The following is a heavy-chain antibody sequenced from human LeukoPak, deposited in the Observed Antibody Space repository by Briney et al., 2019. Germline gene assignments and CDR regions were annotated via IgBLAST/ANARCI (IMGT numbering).Heavy chain of an antibody. CDR2: MNPNSGNT. J-gene: IGHJ4*02. D-gene: IGHD3-3*01. V-gene: IGHV1-8*01. CDR1: GYTFTSYD. Sequence: ASVKVSCKASGYTFTSYDINWVRQATGQGLEWMGWMNPNSGNTGYAQKFQGRVTMTRNTSISTAYMELSSLRSEDTAVYYCARRIYDLWSGYSYTNSFDYWGQGTLVTVSS. CDR3: ARRIYDLWSGYSYTNSFDY.